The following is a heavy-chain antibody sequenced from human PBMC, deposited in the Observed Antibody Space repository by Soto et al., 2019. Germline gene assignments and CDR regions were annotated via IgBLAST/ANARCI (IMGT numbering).Heavy chain of an antibody. CDR2: ISYDGDDK. Sequence: GGSLRLSCAASGFTFSSYCMSWVRQAPGKGLEWVAVISYDGDDKNYADSVKGRFTISRDNSKNTIYLQVNSLRAEDTAVYYCARGSRRDANIFLHNIDYWGQGTPVTVSS. V-gene: IGHV3-30*04. CDR3: ARGSRRDANIFLHNIDY. CDR1: GFTFSSYC. D-gene: IGHD3-10*01. J-gene: IGHJ4*02.